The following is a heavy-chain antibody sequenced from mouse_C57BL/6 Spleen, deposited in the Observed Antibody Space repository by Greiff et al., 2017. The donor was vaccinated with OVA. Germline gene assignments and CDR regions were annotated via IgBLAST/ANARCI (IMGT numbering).Heavy chain of an antibody. V-gene: IGHV5-17*01. D-gene: IGHD2-4*01. Sequence: EVHLVESGGGLVKPGGSLKLSCAASGFTFSDYGMHWVRQAPEKGLEWVAYISSGSSTIYYADTVKGRFTISRDNAKNTLFLQMTSLRSEDTAMYYCARRSLVDYVFDYWGQGTTLTVSS. CDR1: GFTFSDYG. J-gene: IGHJ2*01. CDR3: ARRSLVDYVFDY. CDR2: ISSGSSTI.